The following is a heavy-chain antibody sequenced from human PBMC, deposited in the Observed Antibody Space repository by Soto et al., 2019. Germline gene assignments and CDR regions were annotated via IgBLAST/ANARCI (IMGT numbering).Heavy chain of an antibody. CDR2: IIPIFGTA. Sequence: SVKVSCKASGGIFSSYAISWVRQAPGQGLEWMGGIIPIFGTANYAQKFQGRVTITADKSTSTAYMELSSLRSDDTALYYCARDTRISAAGTLDYWGPGTLVTVS. J-gene: IGHJ4*02. CDR3: ARDTRISAAGTLDY. CDR1: GGIFSSYA. D-gene: IGHD6-13*01. V-gene: IGHV1-69*06.